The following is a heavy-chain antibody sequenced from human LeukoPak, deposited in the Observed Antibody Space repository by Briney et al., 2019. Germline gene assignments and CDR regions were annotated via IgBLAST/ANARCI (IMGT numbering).Heavy chain of an antibody. CDR2: IYGGGST. CDR1: GFTFSGFG. J-gene: IGHJ4*02. CDR3: ARGAGVGVIDY. Sequence: GGSLRLSCAASGFTFSGFGMHWARQAPGKGLEWVSVIYGGGSTYYADSVKGRFTISRDNSKNTLYLQMNSLRAEDTAVYYCARGAGVGVIDYWGQGTLVTVSS. D-gene: IGHD3-3*01. V-gene: IGHV3-NL1*01.